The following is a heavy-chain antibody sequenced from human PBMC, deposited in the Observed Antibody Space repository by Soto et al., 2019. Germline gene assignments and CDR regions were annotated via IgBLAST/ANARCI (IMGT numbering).Heavy chain of an antibody. CDR3: ARAPNLRSWPYYFDY. J-gene: IGHJ4*02. CDR2: LLYNGYTQ. D-gene: IGHD6-13*01. V-gene: IGHV3-30*04. Sequence: QVQLVESGGGVVQPGRSLRLSCAASGFTFTDYGLHWVRQAPDKGLEWVAVLLYNGYTQYYADSVKGRFTISGDNSKNTLYLQMDSLQPEDTAVYYCARAPNLRSWPYYFDYWSLGTLVAVSP. CDR1: GFTFTDYG.